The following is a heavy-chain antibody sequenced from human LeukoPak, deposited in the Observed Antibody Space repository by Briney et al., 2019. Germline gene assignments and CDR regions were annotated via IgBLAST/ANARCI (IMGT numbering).Heavy chain of an antibody. V-gene: IGHV3-66*01. CDR2: IYSGGST. Sequence: PGGSLRLSCAASGFTVSSNYMSWVRQAPGRGLEWVSFIYSGGSTYHADSVKGRFTISRDSSKNTLYLHMNNVRAEDTAVYYCARGPLSGAFDIWGQGTMVTVSS. J-gene: IGHJ3*02. D-gene: IGHD3-10*01. CDR1: GFTVSSNY. CDR3: ARGPLSGAFDI.